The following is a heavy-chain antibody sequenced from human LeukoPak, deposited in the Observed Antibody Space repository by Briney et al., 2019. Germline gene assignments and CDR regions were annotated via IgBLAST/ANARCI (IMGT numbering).Heavy chain of an antibody. CDR3: AKRGIPTSAYYFYY. V-gene: IGHV3-23*01. CDR2: ISSPGSST. J-gene: IGHJ4*02. Sequence: GGSLRLSCAASGFTFESYAMTWVRQAPGKGLEWVSYISSPGSSTFYADSVKGRFTISRDNSKNTLYLQMNSLRAEDTAVYYCAKRGIPTSAYYFYYWGQGTLITVSS. D-gene: IGHD2-2*01. CDR1: GFTFESYA.